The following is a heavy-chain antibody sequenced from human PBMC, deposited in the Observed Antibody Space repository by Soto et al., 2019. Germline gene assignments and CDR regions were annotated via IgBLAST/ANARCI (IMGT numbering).Heavy chain of an antibody. D-gene: IGHD6-6*01. CDR2: IDPSDSYT. CDR1: GYSFTSYW. V-gene: IGHV5-10-1*01. J-gene: IGHJ6*02. Sequence: GESLKISCKGSGYSFTSYWISWVRQMPGKGLEWMGRIDPSDSYTNYSPSFQGHVTISADKSISTAYLQWSSLKPSDTAMYYCARRVRGYSSSAGYYYGMDVWGQGTTVTVSS. CDR3: ARRVRGYSSSAGYYYGMDV.